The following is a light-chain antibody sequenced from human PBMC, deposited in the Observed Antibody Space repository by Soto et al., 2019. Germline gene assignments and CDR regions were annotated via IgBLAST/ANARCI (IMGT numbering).Light chain of an antibody. CDR2: GAS. V-gene: IGKV3-15*01. CDR1: QSVGGY. CDR3: KXHGT. J-gene: IGKJ1*01. Sequence: EIVLTQSPATLSLSPGEIATLSCRASQSVGGYLAWYQQRPGQAPRVLIYGASTRATGIPDRFSGSGSWTEFTITISSLQSGDFGVYYCKXHGTFGQGTKV.